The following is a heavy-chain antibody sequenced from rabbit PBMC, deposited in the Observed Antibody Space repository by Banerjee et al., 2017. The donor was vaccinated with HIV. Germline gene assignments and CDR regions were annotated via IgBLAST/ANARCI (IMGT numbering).Heavy chain of an antibody. D-gene: IGHD8-1*01. CDR1: GFSFSSNYY. Sequence: SLEESGGDLVKPGASLTLTCTASGFSFSSNYYMCWVRQAPGKGLEWIACIDVVNSGDTYYASWAKGRFTISETSSTTVTLQMTSLTAADTATYFCARSYAGSGWYSSGFWGQGTLVTVS. CDR2: IDVVNSGDT. CDR3: ARSYAGSGWYSSGF. J-gene: IGHJ3*01. V-gene: IGHV1S40*01.